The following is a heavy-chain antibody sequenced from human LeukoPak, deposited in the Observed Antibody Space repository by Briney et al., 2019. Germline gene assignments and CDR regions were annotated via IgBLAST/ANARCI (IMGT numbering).Heavy chain of an antibody. V-gene: IGHV4-39*07. CDR1: GGSISSSSYY. D-gene: IGHD6-13*01. J-gene: IGHJ4*02. Sequence: PSETLSLTCTVSGGSISSSSYYWGWIRQPPGKGLEWIGSIYYSGSTYYNPSLKSRVTISVDTSKNQFSLKLSSVTAADTAVYYCANLRSDSSSWYGYWGQGTLVTVSS. CDR3: ANLRSDSSSWYGY. CDR2: IYYSGST.